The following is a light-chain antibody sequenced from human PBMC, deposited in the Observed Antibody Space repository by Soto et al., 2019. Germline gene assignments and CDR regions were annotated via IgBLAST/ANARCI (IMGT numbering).Light chain of an antibody. CDR1: STDVGGHKY. Sequence: QSALTQPASVSGSPGQSITISCTGTSTDVGGHKYVSWYQQYPGKAPKVMIYDVNNRPSGVSHRFSGSKSGNTASLTISGLQAEDEADYYCSSYTNTGTLVVFGGGTKLTVL. CDR3: SSYTNTGTLVV. J-gene: IGLJ2*01. V-gene: IGLV2-14*01. CDR2: DVN.